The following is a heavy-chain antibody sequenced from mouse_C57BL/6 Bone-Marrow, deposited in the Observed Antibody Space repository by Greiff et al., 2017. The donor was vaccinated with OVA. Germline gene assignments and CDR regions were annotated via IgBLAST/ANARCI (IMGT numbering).Heavy chain of an antibody. Sequence: VMLVESGPGLVQPSQSLSITCTVSGFSLTSYGVHWVRQSPGKGLEWLGVIWRGGSTDYNAAFMSRLSLTKDNSKSQVFFKMNSLQADDTAIYYCAKKSYDYDIFAYWGQGTLVTVSA. J-gene: IGHJ3*01. D-gene: IGHD2-4*01. CDR3: AKKSYDYDIFAY. CDR1: GFSLTSYG. CDR2: IWRGGST. V-gene: IGHV2-5*01.